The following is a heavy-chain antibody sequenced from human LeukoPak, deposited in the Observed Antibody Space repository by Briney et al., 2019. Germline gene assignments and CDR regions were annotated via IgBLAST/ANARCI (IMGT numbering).Heavy chain of an antibody. CDR2: IYDGGST. D-gene: IGHD3-22*01. CDR3: ARDPSGYFNY. Sequence: SETLSLTCTVSGGSVSSGSYYWSWIRQPPGKGLEGIGYIYDGGSTNYNPSLKSRVTISVDTSKNQLSLKLSSVTAADTVVYYCARDPSGYFNYWGQGTLVTVSS. V-gene: IGHV4-61*01. J-gene: IGHJ4*02. CDR1: GGSVSSGSYY.